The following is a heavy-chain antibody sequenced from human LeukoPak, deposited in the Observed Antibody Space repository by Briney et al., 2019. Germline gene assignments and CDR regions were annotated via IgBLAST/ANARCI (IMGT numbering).Heavy chain of an antibody. D-gene: IGHD6-13*01. Sequence: SETLSLTCTVSGGSISTYYWSWIRQPPGKGLEWIGYIYYSGSTNYNPSLKSRVTISLDTSKNQFSLKLISVTAADTAVYYCARQSRATGTLDSWGQGTLVTVSS. CDR2: IYYSGST. CDR1: GGSISTYY. V-gene: IGHV4-59*08. CDR3: ARQSRATGTLDS. J-gene: IGHJ5*01.